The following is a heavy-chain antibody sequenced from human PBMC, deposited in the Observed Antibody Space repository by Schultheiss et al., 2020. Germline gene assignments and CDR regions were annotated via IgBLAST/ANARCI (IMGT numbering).Heavy chain of an antibody. Sequence: SETLSLTCTVSGGSISSYYWSWIRQPPGKGLEWIGYIYYSGSTNYNPSLKSRVTISVDTSKNQFSLKLSSVTAADTAVYYCAVSSVALYYYHYMDVWGKGTTVTVSS. D-gene: IGHD6-19*01. CDR3: AVSSVALYYYHYMDV. J-gene: IGHJ6*03. CDR1: GGSISSYY. V-gene: IGHV4-59*08. CDR2: IYYSGST.